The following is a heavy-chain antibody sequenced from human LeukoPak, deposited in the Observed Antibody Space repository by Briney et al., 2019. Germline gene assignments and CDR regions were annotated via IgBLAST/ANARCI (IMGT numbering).Heavy chain of an antibody. J-gene: IGHJ5*02. CDR3: ARQVQYRSGYFPPDP. D-gene: IGHD6-19*01. CDR1: GFTFSTYW. CDR2: INQDGGEK. Sequence: GGSLRLSCAGSGFTFSTYWMTWVRQAPGKGLEWVAKINQDGGEKYYVDSVKGRFTISRDNAKNSLSLQMNSLRAEDTAVYYCARQVQYRSGYFPPDPWGQGTLVTVSS. V-gene: IGHV3-7*01.